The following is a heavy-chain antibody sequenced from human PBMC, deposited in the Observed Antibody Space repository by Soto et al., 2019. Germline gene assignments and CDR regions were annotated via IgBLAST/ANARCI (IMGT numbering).Heavy chain of an antibody. CDR1: DDAFNSGHYY. V-gene: IGHV4-61*01. CDR2: INHSGST. CDR3: ARDKITGLFDY. J-gene: IGHJ4*02. Sequence: PSETLSLTCTVSDDAFNSGHYYWSWIRQPPGKGLEWIGEINHSGSTNYYWSLKSRVTISVDTSKNQFSLKLTSVTAADTAVYYCARDKITGLFDYWGQGTLVTVSS. D-gene: IGHD2-8*02.